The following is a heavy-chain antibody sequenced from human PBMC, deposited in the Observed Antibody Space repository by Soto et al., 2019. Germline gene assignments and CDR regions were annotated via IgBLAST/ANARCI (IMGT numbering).Heavy chain of an antibody. J-gene: IGHJ5*02. CDR1: GGSISSDY. D-gene: IGHD6-13*01. V-gene: IGHV4-4*07. CDR3: AREPTTAGTGNWFDP. CDR2: VYTSGYS. Sequence: VQLQESGPGLVKPSETLSLICTVSGGSISSDYLSWIRQPAGKGLEWIGRVYTSGYSNANPSLKSRVTLSVDTATKQFSLNLSSVTAADTDVYYCAREPTTAGTGNWFDPWGQGTLVTVSS.